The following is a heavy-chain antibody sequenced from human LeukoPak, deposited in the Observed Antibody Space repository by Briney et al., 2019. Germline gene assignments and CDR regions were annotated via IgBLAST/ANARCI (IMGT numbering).Heavy chain of an antibody. CDR2: IIPIFGTA. CDR1: GGTFSSYA. CDR3: ARDQKSVPTGYYYYYMDV. V-gene: IGHV1-69*13. D-gene: IGHD5/OR15-5a*01. J-gene: IGHJ6*03. Sequence: SVKVSCKASGGTFSSYAISWVRQAPGQGLEWMGGIIPIFGTANYAQKFQGRVTITADESTSTAYMELSSLRSEDTAVYYCARDQKSVPTGYYYYYMDVWGKGTTVTVSS.